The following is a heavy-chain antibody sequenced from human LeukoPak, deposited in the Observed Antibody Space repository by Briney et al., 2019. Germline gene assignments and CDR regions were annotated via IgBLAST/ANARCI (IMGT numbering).Heavy chain of an antibody. D-gene: IGHD3-10*01. CDR2: IYTSGST. J-gene: IGHJ3*02. Sequence: SETLSLTCAVYGGSFSGYYWSWIRQPAGKGLEWIGRIYTSGSTTYNPSLKSRVTMSVDTSKNQFSLKLSSVTAADTAVYYCARGDFMWFGEPRILDAFDIWGQGTMVTVSS. CDR1: GGSFSGYY. V-gene: IGHV4-59*10. CDR3: ARGDFMWFGEPRILDAFDI.